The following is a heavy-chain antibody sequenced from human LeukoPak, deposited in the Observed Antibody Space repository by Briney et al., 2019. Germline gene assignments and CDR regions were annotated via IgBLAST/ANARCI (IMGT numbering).Heavy chain of an antibody. CDR2: ISSDGSTT. CDR3: ARRDTRGGAFDI. Sequence: GGSLRLSCAASGFTFSTYWMHWVRQAPGKGLVWVSRISSDGSTTTYADSVKGRCTISRDNAKNTLYLQMNSLRAEDTAVYYCARRDTRGGAFDIWGQGTMVTVSS. V-gene: IGHV3-74*01. CDR1: GFTFSTYW. D-gene: IGHD5-18*01. J-gene: IGHJ3*02.